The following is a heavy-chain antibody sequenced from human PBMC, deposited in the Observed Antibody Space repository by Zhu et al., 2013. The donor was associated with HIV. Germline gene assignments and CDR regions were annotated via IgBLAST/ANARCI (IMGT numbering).Heavy chain of an antibody. D-gene: IGHD4-17*01. J-gene: IGHJ4*02. Sequence: QLVQSGPEVKKPGTSVKVSCKASGFTFTSSAVQWVRQARGQRLEWIGWIVVGSGNTNYAQKFQERVTITRDMSTSTAYMELSSLRSEDTAVYYCAAALAYGDSFDWGQGTLVTVSS. V-gene: IGHV1-58*01. CDR2: IVVGSGNT. CDR3: AAALAYGDSFD. CDR1: GFTFTSSA.